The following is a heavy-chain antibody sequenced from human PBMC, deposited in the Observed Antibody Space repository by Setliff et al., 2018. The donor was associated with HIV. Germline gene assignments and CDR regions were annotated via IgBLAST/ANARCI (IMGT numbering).Heavy chain of an antibody. CDR1: GDSISRGPYY. Sequence: PSETLSLTCTVSGDSISRGPYYWSWIRQPAGKGLEWIGRVYTSGDTNYNPSLRSRVIISVDTSKNQFSLKLSSVTAADTAVYYCAVTGYSSSWYLRSFDYWGQGTLVTVSS. CDR2: VYTSGDT. J-gene: IGHJ4*02. V-gene: IGHV4-61*02. CDR3: AVTGYSSSWYLRSFDY. D-gene: IGHD6-13*01.